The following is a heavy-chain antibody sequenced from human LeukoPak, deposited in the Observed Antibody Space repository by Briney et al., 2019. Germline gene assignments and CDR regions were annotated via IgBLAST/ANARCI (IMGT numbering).Heavy chain of an antibody. CDR1: GSIYSCQA. D-gene: IGHD6-19*01. Sequence: GGSLRHSRSASGSIYSCQAVSYPRHPTERALEGWSDLSEWGGDTQYAASVKGRFTISRDNTKNTLYLQINSLRAEDTTVYYCAKDTVAAVAVPYWCQGTLVTVCS. V-gene: IGHV3-23*01. J-gene: IGHJ4*02. CDR3: AKDTVAAVAVPY. CDR2: LSEWGGDT.